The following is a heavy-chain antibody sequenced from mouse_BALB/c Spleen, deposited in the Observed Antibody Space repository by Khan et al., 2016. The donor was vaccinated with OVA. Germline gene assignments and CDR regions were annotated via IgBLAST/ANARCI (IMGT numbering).Heavy chain of an antibody. CDR2: INPNSGYT. J-gene: IGHJ4*01. Sequence: QVQLQQSGAELARPGASVKMSCKASGYTFTSNTMHWVKQRPGQGLEWIGYINPNSGYTNYNQNLKDKATLTADKSSRTAYMQLSSMKTDDSAVYYCARRTSVYTIDYWGQGTSVTVSS. V-gene: IGHV1-4*01. CDR3: ARRTSVYTIDY. CDR1: GYTFTSNT.